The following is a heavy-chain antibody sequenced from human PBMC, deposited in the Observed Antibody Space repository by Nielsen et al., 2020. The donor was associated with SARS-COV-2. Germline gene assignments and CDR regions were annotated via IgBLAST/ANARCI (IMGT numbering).Heavy chain of an antibody. CDR3: AWGARFLERLFGGAALDY. J-gene: IGHJ4*02. CDR2: IIPIFGTA. D-gene: IGHD3-3*01. V-gene: IGHV1-69*01. Sequence: WVRQAPGQGLEWMGGIIPIFGTANYAQKFQGRVTITADESTSTAYMELSSLRSEDTAVYYCAWGARFLERLFGGAALDYWGQGTLVTVSS.